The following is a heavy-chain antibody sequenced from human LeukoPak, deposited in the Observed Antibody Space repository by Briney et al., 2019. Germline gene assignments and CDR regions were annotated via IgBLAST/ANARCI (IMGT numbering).Heavy chain of an antibody. CDR2: IYYSGST. Sequence: SETLPLTCTVSGGSISSYYWSWIWQPPGKGLEWIGYIYYSGSTNYNPSLKSRVTISVDTSKNQFSLKLSSVTAADTAVYYCARESIAAAGSPFDYWGQGTLVTVSS. V-gene: IGHV4-59*01. D-gene: IGHD6-13*01. J-gene: IGHJ4*02. CDR3: ARESIAAAGSPFDY. CDR1: GGSISSYY.